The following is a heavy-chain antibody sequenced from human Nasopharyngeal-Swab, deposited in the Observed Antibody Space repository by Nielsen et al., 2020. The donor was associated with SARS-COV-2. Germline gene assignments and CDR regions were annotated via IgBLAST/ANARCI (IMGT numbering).Heavy chain of an antibody. CDR3: AREHPIVGGHDAFDM. V-gene: IGHV1-46*01. D-gene: IGHD1-26*01. CDR2: INPNGGST. J-gene: IGHJ3*02. CDR1: GGTFSSYA. Sequence: ASVTVSCKASGGTFSSYAISWVRQAPGQGLEWMGIINPNGGSTSYARKFQGRVTMTRDTSTMTVYMELSSLRSEDTAVYYCAREHPIVGGHDAFDMWGQGTMVTVSS.